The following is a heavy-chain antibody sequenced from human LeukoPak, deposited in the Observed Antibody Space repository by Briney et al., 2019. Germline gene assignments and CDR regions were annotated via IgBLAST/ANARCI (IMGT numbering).Heavy chain of an antibody. J-gene: IGHJ4*02. Sequence: PGGSLRLSCAASGFSFSSYDIHWVRQAPGKGLEWVAFIQYDGRNKYYADSVKGRFTISRDTSKNTLYLQMNSLRGEDTAVHYCAKLPAATSPFDYWGQGTLVTVSS. CDR1: GFSFSSYD. V-gene: IGHV3-30*02. CDR3: AKLPAATSPFDY. CDR2: IQYDGRNK. D-gene: IGHD2-2*01.